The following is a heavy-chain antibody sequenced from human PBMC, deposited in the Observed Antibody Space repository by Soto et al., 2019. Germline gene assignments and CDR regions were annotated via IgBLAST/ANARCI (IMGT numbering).Heavy chain of an antibody. V-gene: IGHV3-23*01. CDR1: GFTFSTYA. J-gene: IGHJ3*02. CDR3: AKDFGDPYAFDI. Sequence: VQLLESGGELVQPGGSLRLSCAASGFTFSTYAMSWVRQAPGKGLEWISNIRGSIGRIDYADSVKGRFTISRDNSKNTLYLEMNSLRAEDTAVYYCAKDFGDPYAFDIWGQGAMVTVSS. CDR2: IRGSIGRI. D-gene: IGHD2-21*01.